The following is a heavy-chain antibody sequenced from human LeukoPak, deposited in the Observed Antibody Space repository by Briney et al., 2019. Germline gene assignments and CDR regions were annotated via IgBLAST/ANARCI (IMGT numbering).Heavy chain of an antibody. Sequence: GGSLRLSCAASGFTFSNAWMSWVRQAPGKGLEWVSVIYSGGSTYYADSVKGRFTISRDNAKNSLYLQMNSLRAEDTAVYYCAKAGWFRDSAFWVLYFWGQGTLVTVSS. J-gene: IGHJ4*02. D-gene: IGHD3-10*01. CDR3: AKAGWFRDSAFWVLYF. CDR1: GFTFSNAW. V-gene: IGHV3-66*01. CDR2: IYSGGST.